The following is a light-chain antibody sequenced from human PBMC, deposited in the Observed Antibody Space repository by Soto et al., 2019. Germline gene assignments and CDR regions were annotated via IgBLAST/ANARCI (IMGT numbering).Light chain of an antibody. V-gene: IGLV2-11*01. Sequence: QSVLTQPRSVSGSPGQSVTISCTGTSSDVGAYNYVSWYQQHPGKAPKLMIYDVIKRPSGVPDRFSGSKSGSTASLTISGLQAEDEADYFRCSYAGRYTYVFGTGTKVTVL. CDR3: CSYAGRYTYV. J-gene: IGLJ1*01. CDR2: DVI. CDR1: SSDVGAYNY.